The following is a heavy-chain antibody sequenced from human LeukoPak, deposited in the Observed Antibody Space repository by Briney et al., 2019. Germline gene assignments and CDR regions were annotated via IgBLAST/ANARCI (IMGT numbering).Heavy chain of an antibody. CDR1: GFTFSTYA. Sequence: PGRSLRLSCAASGFTFSTYAMHWVRQAPGKGLEWVAIISFDGSNKYYADSVKGRFTISRDSSKNTLYLQMNSLRAEDTAVYYCAKKGLSLENDYWGQGTLVTVSS. V-gene: IGHV3-30*18. CDR2: ISFDGSNK. J-gene: IGHJ4*02. D-gene: IGHD5-24*01. CDR3: AKKGLSLENDY.